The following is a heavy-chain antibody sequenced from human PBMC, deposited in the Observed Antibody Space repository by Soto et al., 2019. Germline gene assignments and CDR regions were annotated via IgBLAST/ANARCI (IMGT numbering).Heavy chain of an antibody. CDR2: IYNDGTYA. Sequence: VRSLRLSSAGAGFTFDIYWRHWVRQVPGKGPVWVARIYNDGTYADYADSVKGRFTISRDNAKDTLYLQMNDLRAEDSALYHCTRGPRATSAGTSAHWGQGPLVTVSS. CDR1: GFTFDIYW. CDR3: TRGPRATSAGTSAH. J-gene: IGHJ4*02. V-gene: IGHV3-74*01. D-gene: IGHD6-13*01.